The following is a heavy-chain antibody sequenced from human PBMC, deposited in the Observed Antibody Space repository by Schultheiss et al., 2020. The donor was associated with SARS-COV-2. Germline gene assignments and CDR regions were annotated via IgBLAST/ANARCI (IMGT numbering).Heavy chain of an antibody. V-gene: IGHV3-48*04. Sequence: SCAASGFTFSSYSMNWVRQAPGKGLEWVSYISSSSSTIYYADSVKGRFTISRDNAKNSLYLQMNSLRAEDTAVYYCARFSPYQLASRDVWGKGTTVTVSS. CDR2: ISSSSSTI. J-gene: IGHJ6*04. CDR3: ARFSPYQLASRDV. D-gene: IGHD2-2*01. CDR1: GFTFSSYS.